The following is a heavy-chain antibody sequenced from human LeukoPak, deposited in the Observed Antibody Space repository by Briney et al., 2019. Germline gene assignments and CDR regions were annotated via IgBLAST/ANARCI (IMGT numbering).Heavy chain of an antibody. CDR3: ARGHVLRYLDY. V-gene: IGHV3-30*03. CDR2: ISYDGSNK. J-gene: IGHJ4*02. D-gene: IGHD3-9*01. CDR1: GFTFSSYG. Sequence: GGSLRLSCAASGFTFSSYGMHWVRQAPGKGLEWVAVISYDGSNKYYADSVKGRFAISKDNSKNTLYLQMNSPRVEDTAVYYCARGHVLRYLDYWGQGTVVTVSS.